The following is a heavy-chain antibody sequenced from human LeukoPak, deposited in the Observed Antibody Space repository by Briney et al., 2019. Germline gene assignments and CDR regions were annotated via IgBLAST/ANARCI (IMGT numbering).Heavy chain of an antibody. D-gene: IGHD3-10*01. J-gene: IGHJ4*02. CDR3: ARLEYMVRGVIY. V-gene: IGHV4-39*01. CDR1: GGSISGYY. CDR2: IYYSGST. Sequence: PSETLSLTCTVSGGSISGYYWGWIRQPPGKGLEWIGSIYYSGSTYYNPSLKSRVTISVDTSKNQFSLKLSSVTAADTAVYYCARLEYMVRGVIYWGQGTLVTVSS.